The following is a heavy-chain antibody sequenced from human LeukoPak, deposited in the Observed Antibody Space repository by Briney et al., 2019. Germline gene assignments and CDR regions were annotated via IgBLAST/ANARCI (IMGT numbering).Heavy chain of an antibody. Sequence: PGGSLGLSCAPSGFTFYDYAMRWVRQAPGEGLECVSGISWNSGSTGYAESVKGRFTISRDNAKNSLFLQMNSLRAEDTALYYCAKGSTGSFPTDYWGQGTLVTVSS. J-gene: IGHJ4*02. CDR2: ISWNSGST. V-gene: IGHV3-9*01. D-gene: IGHD1-26*01. CDR3: AKGSTGSFPTDY. CDR1: GFTFYDYA.